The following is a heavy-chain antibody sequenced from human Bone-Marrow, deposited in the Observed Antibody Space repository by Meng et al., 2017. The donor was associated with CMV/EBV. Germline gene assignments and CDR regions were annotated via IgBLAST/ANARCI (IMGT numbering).Heavy chain of an antibody. CDR1: VASFGGYY. D-gene: IGHD6-6*01. CDR2: INHSGST. CDR3: ARGRHIAARPFYY. J-gene: IGHJ4*02. Sequence: QGQVRQWGVGRLRPSVTLSHTCAVYVASFGGYYWRWIRQPPGKGLEWIGEINHSGSTNYNPSLKSRVTISVDTSKNQFSLKLSSVPAADTAVYYCARGRHIAARPFYYWGQGTLVTVSS. V-gene: IGHV4-34*01.